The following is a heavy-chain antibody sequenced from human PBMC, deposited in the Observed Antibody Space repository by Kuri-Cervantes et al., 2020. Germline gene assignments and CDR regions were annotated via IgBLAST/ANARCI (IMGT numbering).Heavy chain of an antibody. CDR1: GYSISSGYY. CDR2: IYHSGST. Sequence: SQTLSLTCAVSGYSISSGYYWGWIRQAPGKGLEWIGSIYHSGSTYLNPPLKSRVAISVDTSRNQFSLRLSSVTAADTAVYFCARHSLKWELVVFWPHYYFDYWGQGTLVTVSS. V-gene: IGHV4-38-2*01. CDR3: ARHSLKWELVVFWPHYYFDY. D-gene: IGHD1-26*01. J-gene: IGHJ4*02.